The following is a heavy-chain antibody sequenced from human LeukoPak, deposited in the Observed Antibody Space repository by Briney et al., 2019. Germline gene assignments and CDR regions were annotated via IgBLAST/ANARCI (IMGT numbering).Heavy chain of an antibody. J-gene: IGHJ4*02. D-gene: IGHD6-19*01. Sequence: GGSLRLSCAASGFTFSSYAIHWVRQAPGKGLVWVSRINSDGSSTNYADSVKGRFTISRDNAKNTLHLQINSLRAEDTAVYYCVRDLGIAVAPGYWGQGTLVTVSS. CDR3: VRDLGIAVAPGY. V-gene: IGHV3-74*01. CDR1: GFTFSSYA. CDR2: INSDGSST.